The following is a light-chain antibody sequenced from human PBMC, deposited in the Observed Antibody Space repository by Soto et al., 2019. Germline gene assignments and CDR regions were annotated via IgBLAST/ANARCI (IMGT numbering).Light chain of an antibody. J-gene: IGKJ4*01. CDR2: GAS. Sequence: IVLTQSPGTLSLSPGDRATLSCRARHSMSNSTLAWYQHKPGQAPRLLIYGASNRATGIPDRFSGSGSGTDFILTINRLEPEDFAVYYCQEFASNFGGGTKVDIK. CDR3: QEFASN. CDR1: HSMSNST. V-gene: IGKV3-20*01.